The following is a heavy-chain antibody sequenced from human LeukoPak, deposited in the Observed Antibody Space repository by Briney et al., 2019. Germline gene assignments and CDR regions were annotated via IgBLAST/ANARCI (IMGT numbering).Heavy chain of an antibody. Sequence: ASVKVSCKASGYTFTSYDINWVRQATGQGLEWMGWMNPNSGNTGYAQKFQGRVTMTRNTSISTAYMELSSLRSEDTAVYYCARDCSSTSCYYYYYYGMDVWGQGTTVTVSS. CDR3: ARDCSSTSCYYYYYYGMDV. V-gene: IGHV1-8*02. J-gene: IGHJ6*02. D-gene: IGHD2-2*01. CDR1: GYTFTSYD. CDR2: MNPNSGNT.